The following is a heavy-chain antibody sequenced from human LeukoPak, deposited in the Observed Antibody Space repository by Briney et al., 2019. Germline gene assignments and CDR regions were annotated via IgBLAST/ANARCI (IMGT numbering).Heavy chain of an antibody. J-gene: IGHJ6*03. V-gene: IGHV3-30*02. CDR3: AKEHMVYGDYVGPRYHYYLLV. CDR2: VRYDGTNK. Sequence: AGTLRLSCAASGFTFSRYGMHWVRQGPRQGLGWVSFVRYDGTNKFNADSVSSRFTISRENSKNTLYLHINTLRREDTAVYCCAKEHMVYGDYVGPRYHYYLLVGGKGTTVTVS. CDR1: GFTFSRYG. D-gene: IGHD4-17*01.